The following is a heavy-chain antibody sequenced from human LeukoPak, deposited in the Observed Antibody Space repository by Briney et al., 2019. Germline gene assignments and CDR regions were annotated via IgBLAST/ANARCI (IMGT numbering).Heavy chain of an antibody. CDR3: ASRTGSYYPFDS. CDR1: GYSFTSYW. D-gene: IGHD1-26*01. J-gene: IGHJ4*02. Sequence: GESLKISYKGSGYSFTSYWIGWVRQMPGKGLEWMGIIYPGDSDIRYSPSFQGQVTISADKSIDTAYLQWSSLKASDSAMYYCASRTGSYYPFDSWGQGTLVTVSS. V-gene: IGHV5-51*01. CDR2: IYPGDSDI.